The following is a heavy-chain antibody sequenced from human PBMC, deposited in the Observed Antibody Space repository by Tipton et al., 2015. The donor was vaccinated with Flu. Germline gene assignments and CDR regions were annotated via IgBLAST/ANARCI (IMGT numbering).Heavy chain of an antibody. CDR3: ASRGAAAAPGWYFDL. Sequence: GLVKPSETLSLTCAVYGGSFSGYYWSWIRQPPGKGLEWIGEINHSGSTNYNPSLKSRVTISVDASKNQFSLKLSSVTAADTAVYYCASRGAAAAPGWYFDLWGRGTLVTVSS. CDR1: GGSFSGYY. V-gene: IGHV4-34*01. J-gene: IGHJ2*01. D-gene: IGHD6-13*01. CDR2: INHSGST.